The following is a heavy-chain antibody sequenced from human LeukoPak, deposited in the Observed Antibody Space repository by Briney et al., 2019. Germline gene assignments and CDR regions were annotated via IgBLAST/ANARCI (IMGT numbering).Heavy chain of an antibody. CDR3: ARDLDYYDSSGSGWFDP. V-gene: IGHV1-2*02. D-gene: IGHD3-22*01. CDR2: ISPNSGAT. CDR1: GYTFTDYY. J-gene: IGHJ5*02. Sequence: ASVKVSCKASGYTFTDYYIHWVRQAPGQGLEWMGWISPNSGATNSAQKFQGRVTMTRDTSISTAYMELSRLRSDDTAVYYCARDLDYYDSSGSGWFDPWGQGTLVTVSS.